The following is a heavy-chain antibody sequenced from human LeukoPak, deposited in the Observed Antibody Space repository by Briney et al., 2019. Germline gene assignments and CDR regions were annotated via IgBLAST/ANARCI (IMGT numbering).Heavy chain of an antibody. J-gene: IGHJ4*02. D-gene: IGHD3-22*01. CDR1: GYSISIGNY. CDR2: IYYSGNT. CDR3: ARHRLYDTTGYYYDFDY. Sequence: PSETLPLTCAVSGYSISIGNYWGWIRQPPGKGLEWIGSIYYSGNTYDNPSLKSRLAISLDTSKNQFSLKLSSVTASDTAVYYCARHRLYDTTGYYYDFDYWGQGTLVTVSS. V-gene: IGHV4-38-2*01.